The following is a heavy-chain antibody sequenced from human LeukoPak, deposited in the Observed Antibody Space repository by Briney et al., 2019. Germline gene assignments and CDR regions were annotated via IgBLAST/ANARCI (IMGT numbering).Heavy chain of an antibody. CDR1: GGSVSSGSYY. Sequence: SETLSLTCSVSGGSVSSGSYYWGWIRQPPGKGLEWIGSIYYGGSTYYNPSLKSRVTISVDTSKTQFSLKLSSVTAADTAVHYCARHYCSSTSCHTMAFDYWGQGTLVTVSS. CDR3: ARHYCSSTSCHTMAFDY. CDR2: IYYGGST. V-gene: IGHV4-39*01. J-gene: IGHJ4*02. D-gene: IGHD2-2*02.